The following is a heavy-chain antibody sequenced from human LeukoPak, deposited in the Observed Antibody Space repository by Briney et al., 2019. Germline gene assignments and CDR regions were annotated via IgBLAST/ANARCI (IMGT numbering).Heavy chain of an antibody. CDR1: GFTFTSSD. CDR3: AAISSGWYEDY. CDR2: IVVGSGNT. J-gene: IGHJ4*02. Sequence: GTSVKVSCKASGFTFTSSDMQWVRQARGQRLEWIGWIVVGSGNTNYAQKFQERVTITRDMSTSTAYMELSSLRSEDTAVYYCAAISSGWYEDYWGQGTLVTVSS. D-gene: IGHD6-19*01. V-gene: IGHV1-58*02.